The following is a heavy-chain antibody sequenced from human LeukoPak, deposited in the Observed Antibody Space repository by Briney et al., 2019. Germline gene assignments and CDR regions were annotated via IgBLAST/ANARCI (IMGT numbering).Heavy chain of an antibody. D-gene: IGHD5-18*01. J-gene: IGHJ4*02. CDR3: AREGEYSYGPQYYFDY. V-gene: IGHV3-21*01. CDR1: GFTFSIYS. CDR2: ISSSRSYI. Sequence: PVGSLRLSCAASGFTFSIYSMNWVRQAPGKGLEWVSSISSSRSYIYYADPVKGRFTISRDNAKNSLYLQMNSLRAEDTAVYYCAREGEYSYGPQYYFDYWGQGTLVTVSS.